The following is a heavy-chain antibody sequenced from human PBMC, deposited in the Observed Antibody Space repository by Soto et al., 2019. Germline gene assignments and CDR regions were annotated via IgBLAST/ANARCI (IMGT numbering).Heavy chain of an antibody. CDR3: AKGPDGRYGSGSYFLGY. CDR1: GFTFDDYA. D-gene: IGHD3-10*01. Sequence: GGSLRLSCAASGFTFDDYAMHWVRQAPGKGLEWVSGISWNSGSIGYADSVKGRFTISRDNAKNSLYLQMNSLRAEDTALYYCAKGPDGRYGSGSYFLGYWGQGTLVTVSS. V-gene: IGHV3-9*01. J-gene: IGHJ4*02. CDR2: ISWNSGSI.